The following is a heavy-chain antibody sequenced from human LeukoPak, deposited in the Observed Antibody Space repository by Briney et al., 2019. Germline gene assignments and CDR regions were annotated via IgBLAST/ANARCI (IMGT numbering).Heavy chain of an antibody. Sequence: SETLSLTCSVSGYSISSGYYWGWIRQPPGKGLEWIGCIHHSGTTHYNPSLESRVTLSMDASKNQFSLRLSSVTAADTAVFYCARDFTDTTGPTYWGQGVLVTVSS. D-gene: IGHD2-8*02. CDR2: IHHSGTT. V-gene: IGHV4-38-2*02. CDR1: GYSISSGYY. J-gene: IGHJ4*02. CDR3: ARDFTDTTGPTY.